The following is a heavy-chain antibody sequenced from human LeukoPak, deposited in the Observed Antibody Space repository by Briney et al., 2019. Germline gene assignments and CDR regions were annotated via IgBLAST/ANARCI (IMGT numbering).Heavy chain of an antibody. J-gene: IGHJ4*02. V-gene: IGHV4-39*01. CDR2: IYYSGST. CDR3: ARSSYYGSSWYSYYFDY. Sequence: SETLSLTCTVSGGSISSGGYYWSWVRQPPGKGLEWIGSIYYSGSTYYNPSLKSRVTISVDTSKNQFSLKLSSVTAADTAVYYCARSSYYGSSWYSYYFDYWGKGTLVTFSS. D-gene: IGHD6-13*01. CDR1: GGSISSGGYY.